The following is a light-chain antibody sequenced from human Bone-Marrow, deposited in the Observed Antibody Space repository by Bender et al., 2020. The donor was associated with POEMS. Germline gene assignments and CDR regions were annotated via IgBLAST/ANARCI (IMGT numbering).Light chain of an antibody. V-gene: IGLV2-23*02. CDR3: FSYAGSYTWA. Sequence: QSALTQPASVSGSPGQSITISCAGTSSDVGSYDLVSWYQQHPGKAPKLMIYEVSRRPSGVPDRFSGSRSGNTASLTISGLQAEDEADYYCFSYAGSYTWAFGPGTEVSVV. CDR2: EVS. CDR1: SSDVGSYDL. J-gene: IGLJ1*01.